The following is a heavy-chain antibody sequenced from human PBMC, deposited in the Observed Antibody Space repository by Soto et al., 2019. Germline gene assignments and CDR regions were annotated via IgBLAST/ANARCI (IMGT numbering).Heavy chain of an antibody. CDR2: ISGSGGST. Sequence: GGSLRLSCAASGFTFSSYAMSWVRQAPGKGLEWVSAISGSGGSTYYADSVKGRFTISRDNSKNTLYLQMNSLRAEDTAVYCCAKAPPTYYDFWSGYYPDGRDYSYYMDVWGKGTTVTVSS. D-gene: IGHD3-3*01. J-gene: IGHJ6*03. V-gene: IGHV3-23*01. CDR3: AKAPPTYYDFWSGYYPDGRDYSYYMDV. CDR1: GFTFSSYA.